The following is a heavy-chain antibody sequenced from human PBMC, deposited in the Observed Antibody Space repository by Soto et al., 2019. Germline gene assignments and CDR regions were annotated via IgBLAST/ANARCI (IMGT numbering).Heavy chain of an antibody. V-gene: IGHV4-39*01. CDR1: GGSISSSSYY. Sequence: QLQLQESGPGLVKPSETLSLTCTVSGGSISSSSYYWGWIRQPPGKGLEWIGSIYYSGSTYYNPSLKSRVPISLDTSKNQFSLKLGSVTAADTAVYYCARHLGGDTVKGYYYYYYMDVWGEGTTVTVSS. CDR2: IYYSGST. J-gene: IGHJ6*03. D-gene: IGHD4-17*01. CDR3: ARHLGGDTVKGYYYYYYMDV.